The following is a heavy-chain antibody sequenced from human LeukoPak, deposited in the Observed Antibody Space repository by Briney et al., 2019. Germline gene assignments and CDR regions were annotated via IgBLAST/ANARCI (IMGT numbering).Heavy chain of an antibody. Sequence: ASVKVSCKASGYTFTGYYMHWVRQAPGQGLEWMGWLNPNSGGTNYAQKFQGRVTMTRDTSISTAYMELSRLRSDDTAVYYCARSSLIEQLGTNWFDPWGQGTLVTVSS. V-gene: IGHV1-2*02. CDR1: GYTFTGYY. CDR2: LNPNSGGT. D-gene: IGHD6-13*01. CDR3: ARSSLIEQLGTNWFDP. J-gene: IGHJ5*02.